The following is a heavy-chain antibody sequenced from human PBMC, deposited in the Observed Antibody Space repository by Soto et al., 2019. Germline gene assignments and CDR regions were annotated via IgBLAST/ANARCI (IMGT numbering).Heavy chain of an antibody. D-gene: IGHD2-15*01. J-gene: IGHJ6*02. CDR2: INQDGSEK. CDR1: GFTFSSFW. Sequence: GGSLRLSCAASGFTFSSFWMAWVRQAPWKGLEWVANINQDGSEKYYVDSMKGRFTISRDNAKNSLYLEMNSLRAEDTAVYYCAKERELVVVAETPIHYSGMDAWGQGTTVTVSS. CDR3: AKERELVVVAETPIHYSGMDA. V-gene: IGHV3-7*03.